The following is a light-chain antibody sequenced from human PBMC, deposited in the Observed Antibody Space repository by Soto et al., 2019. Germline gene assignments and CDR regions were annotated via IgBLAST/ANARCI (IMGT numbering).Light chain of an antibody. V-gene: IGKV3-15*01. CDR2: GAS. Sequence: EIVMTQSPATLSVSPGERVTLSCRASQSVSSNLAWYQQKPGQAPRLLIYGASTRVTDIPARFSGSGSGTEVTLTISSLQSEDCAVYYCQQYNNWPPWTFGQGTKVEIK. CDR3: QQYNNWPPWT. J-gene: IGKJ1*01. CDR1: QSVSSN.